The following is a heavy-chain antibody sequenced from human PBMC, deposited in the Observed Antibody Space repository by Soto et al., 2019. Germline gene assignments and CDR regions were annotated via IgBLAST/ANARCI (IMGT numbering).Heavy chain of an antibody. D-gene: IGHD2-2*01. Sequence: ASVKVSCKASGYTFTSYYMHWVRQAPGQGLEWMGIINPSGGSTSYAQKFQGRVTMTRDTSTSTVYMELSSLRSEDTAVYYCARTGRYCSSTSCRDQYYYYYGMDVWGQGTTVTVS. V-gene: IGHV1-46*01. J-gene: IGHJ6*02. CDR2: INPSGGST. CDR1: GYTFTSYY. CDR3: ARTGRYCSSTSCRDQYYYYYGMDV.